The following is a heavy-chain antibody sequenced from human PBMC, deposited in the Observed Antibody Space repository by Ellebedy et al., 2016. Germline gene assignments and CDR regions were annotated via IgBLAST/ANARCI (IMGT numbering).Heavy chain of an antibody. CDR2: IIPIFGTA. D-gene: IGHD3-22*01. CDR1: RGTFSSYA. J-gene: IGHJ4*02. CDR3: ARSPNYYDSSGYRRYFDY. Sequence: SVKVSXKASRGTFSSYAISWVRQAPGQGLEWMGGIIPIFGTANYAQKFQGRVTITADESTSTAYMELSSLRSEDTAVYYCARSPNYYDSSGYRRYFDYWGQGTLVTVSS. V-gene: IGHV1-69*13.